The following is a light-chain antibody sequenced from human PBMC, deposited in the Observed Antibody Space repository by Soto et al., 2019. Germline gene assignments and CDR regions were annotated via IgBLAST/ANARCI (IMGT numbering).Light chain of an antibody. V-gene: IGKV3-20*01. CDR2: GAS. CDR3: QQYGSSPPWT. Sequence: EIVLTQSPGTLSLSPGERATLSCRASQSVSSSYLAWYQQKPGQAPRLLIYGASSRATGIPDRFSGSGSGTDFSLTISRLEPDDFAVYYCQQYGSSPPWTVGQGNKVEIK. CDR1: QSVSSSY. J-gene: IGKJ1*01.